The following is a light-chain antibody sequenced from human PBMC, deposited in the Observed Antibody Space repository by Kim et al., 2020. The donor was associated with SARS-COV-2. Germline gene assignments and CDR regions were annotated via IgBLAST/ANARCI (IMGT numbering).Light chain of an antibody. CDR1: EYIYTW. Sequence: DIQMTQSPSSLSASVGDRVSINCRASEYIYTWLAWYQQQPGKAPKLLISGATNLQPGVPQSFSASGSGTDFTLTISSLQPEDFATYFCQQLNTLPLTFGGGTKVEI. V-gene: IGKV1-12*01. J-gene: IGKJ4*01. CDR2: GAT. CDR3: QQLNTLPLT.